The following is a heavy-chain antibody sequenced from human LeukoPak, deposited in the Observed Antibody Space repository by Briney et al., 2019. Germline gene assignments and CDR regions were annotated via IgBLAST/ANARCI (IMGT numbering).Heavy chain of an antibody. Sequence: TGGSLRLSCAASGFTFSSYWMSWVRQAPGKGLEWVANIKQDGSEKYYVDSVKGRFTISRDNAKNSLYLQMNSLRAEDTAVYYCARRAYGDYGRWYYDLWGRGTLVTVSS. CDR1: GFTFSSYW. CDR3: ARRAYGDYGRWYYDL. D-gene: IGHD4-17*01. V-gene: IGHV3-7*01. J-gene: IGHJ2*01. CDR2: IKQDGSEK.